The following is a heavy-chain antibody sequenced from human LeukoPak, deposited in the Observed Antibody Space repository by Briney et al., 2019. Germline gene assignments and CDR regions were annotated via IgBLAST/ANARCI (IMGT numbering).Heavy chain of an antibody. CDR3: AKDSVWGSYRPTQIDY. CDR1: GFTFSSYA. D-gene: IGHD3-16*02. CDR2: ISAGGATI. J-gene: IGHJ4*02. Sequence: GGSLRLSCAASGFTFSSYAMSWVRQAPGKGLEWVSAISAGGATIYYADSLKGRFTISRDNSKSTLYLQISSLRAEGTAVYYCAKDSVWGSYRPTQIDYWGQGTLVTVSS. V-gene: IGHV3-23*01.